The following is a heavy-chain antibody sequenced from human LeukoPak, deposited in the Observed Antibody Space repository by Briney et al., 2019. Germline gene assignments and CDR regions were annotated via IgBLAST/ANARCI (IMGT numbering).Heavy chain of an antibody. Sequence: ASVKVSCKASGYTFTSYYMHWVRQAPGQGLEWMGIINPSGGSTSYAQKFQGRVTMTRDTSTSTVYMELSSLRSEDTAVYYCXRSITRITIFGVVSPCGYXXQGTLVTVS. CDR3: XRSITRITIFGVVSPCGY. CDR2: INPSGGST. V-gene: IGHV1-46*01. CDR1: GYTFTSYY. J-gene: IGHJ4*02. D-gene: IGHD3-3*01.